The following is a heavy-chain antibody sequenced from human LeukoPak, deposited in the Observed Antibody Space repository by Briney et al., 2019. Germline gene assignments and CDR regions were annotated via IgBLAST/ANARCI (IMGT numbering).Heavy chain of an antibody. CDR1: GFAFDDYS. Sequence: PGGSLTLSCAASGFAFDDYSMHWVRQAPGKGLEWVSVISWNGNTIVYADSVKGRFTISRDNAKNSLYLQMNSLRIEDTAFYYCAMVHHTAMVVASDFRGQGTLVTVSS. D-gene: IGHD5-18*01. CDR2: ISWNGNTI. CDR3: AMVHHTAMVVASDF. J-gene: IGHJ4*02. V-gene: IGHV3-9*01.